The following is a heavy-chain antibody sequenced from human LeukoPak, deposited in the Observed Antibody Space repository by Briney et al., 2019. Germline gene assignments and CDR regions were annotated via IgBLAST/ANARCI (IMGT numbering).Heavy chain of an antibody. Sequence: GGSLRLSCAASGFTFSSYGMHWVRQAPGKGLEWVAFIQYDGSNKYYADSVKGRFTISRDNSKNTLYLQMNSLRPEDSAVHYCAKDGRGSGYFPDYWGQGTLVTVSS. J-gene: IGHJ4*02. CDR1: GFTFSSYG. CDR2: IQYDGSNK. V-gene: IGHV3-30*02. D-gene: IGHD3-22*01. CDR3: AKDGRGSGYFPDY.